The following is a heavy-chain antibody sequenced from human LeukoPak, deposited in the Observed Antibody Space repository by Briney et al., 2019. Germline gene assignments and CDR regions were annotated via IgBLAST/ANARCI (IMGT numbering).Heavy chain of an antibody. D-gene: IGHD1-7*01. Sequence: ASVTVSCKASGYTFTGYYMHWVRQAPGQGLEWMGWINPNRGGTNYAQNFQGRVTMTRDTSISTAYMELSRLTSDDTAVYYCARGAPYNWNSNDYWGQGTLVTVSS. V-gene: IGHV1-2*02. CDR1: GYTFTGYY. CDR3: ARGAPYNWNSNDY. J-gene: IGHJ4*02. CDR2: INPNRGGT.